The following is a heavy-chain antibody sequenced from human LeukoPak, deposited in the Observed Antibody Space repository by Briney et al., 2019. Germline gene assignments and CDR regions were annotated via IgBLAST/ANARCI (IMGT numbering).Heavy chain of an antibody. Sequence: SETLSLTCSVSGGSISSGRYYWGWIRQPPGKGLEWIGSIYYSGSTYYNPSLKSRVTISVDTSKNQFSLKLSSVTAADTAVYYCARGHDYGDQGWFDPWGQGTLVTVSS. J-gene: IGHJ5*02. V-gene: IGHV4-39*07. D-gene: IGHD4-17*01. CDR3: ARGHDYGDQGWFDP. CDR1: GGSISSGRYY. CDR2: IYYSGST.